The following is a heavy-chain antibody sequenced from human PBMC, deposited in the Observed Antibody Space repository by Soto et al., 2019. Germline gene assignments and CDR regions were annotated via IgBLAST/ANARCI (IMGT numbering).Heavy chain of an antibody. Sequence: VGSLRLSCAASGFTFSPYAMTWVRQAPGKGLEWVSSISGSGGNTNYADSAKGRFTVSRDNSKRTLSLQMNSLTEEDTAIYYCAKGLRRLLRTQYYYGLDVWGRGTTVTVSS. D-gene: IGHD3-16*01. CDR1: GFTFSPYA. J-gene: IGHJ6*02. V-gene: IGHV3-23*01. CDR2: ISGSGGNT. CDR3: AKGLRRLLRTQYYYGLDV.